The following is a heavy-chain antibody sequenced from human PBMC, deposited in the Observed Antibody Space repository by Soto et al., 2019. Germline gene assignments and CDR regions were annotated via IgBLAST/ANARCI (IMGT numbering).Heavy chain of an antibody. CDR2: ISSTAGRTS. CDR3: AKGVLSFHYGMEV. CDR1: GFTFNTYP. J-gene: IGHJ6*02. Sequence: GGSLRLSCATSGFTFNTYPMTWVRQAPGKGLEWVSSISSTAGRTSSYADSVKGRFAISRDFSDNTVYLQMDNLRVDDTAVYFCAKGVLSFHYGMEVWGQGTTVTVSS. V-gene: IGHV3-23*01. D-gene: IGHD3-10*01.